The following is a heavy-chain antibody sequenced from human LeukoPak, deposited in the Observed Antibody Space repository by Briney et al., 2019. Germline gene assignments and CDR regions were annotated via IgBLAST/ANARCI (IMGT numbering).Heavy chain of an antibody. CDR3: ARDVRVYYDSSGYYPRDAFDI. V-gene: IGHV4-4*02. D-gene: IGHD3-22*01. CDR2: IYHSGST. J-gene: IGHJ3*02. CDR1: GGSISSSNW. Sequence: SETLSLTCAVSGGSISSSNWWSWVRQPPGKGLEWIGEIYHSGSTNYNPSLKSRVTISVDKSKNQFSLKLSSVTAADTAVYYCARDVRVYYDSSGYYPRDAFDIWGQGTMVTVSS.